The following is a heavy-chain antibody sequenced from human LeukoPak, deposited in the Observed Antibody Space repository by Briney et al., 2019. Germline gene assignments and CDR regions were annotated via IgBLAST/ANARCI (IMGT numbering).Heavy chain of an antibody. CDR3: ARDTYYYDSSGYYLSDY. Sequence: PSETLSLTCTVSGGSISSYYWSWIRQPAGKGLEWIGRIYTSGSTNYNPSLKSRVTMSVDTSKNQFSLKLSSVTATDTAVYYCARDTYYYDSSGYYLSDYWGQGTLVTVSS. CDR2: IYTSGST. J-gene: IGHJ4*02. D-gene: IGHD3-22*01. CDR1: GGSISSYY. V-gene: IGHV4-4*07.